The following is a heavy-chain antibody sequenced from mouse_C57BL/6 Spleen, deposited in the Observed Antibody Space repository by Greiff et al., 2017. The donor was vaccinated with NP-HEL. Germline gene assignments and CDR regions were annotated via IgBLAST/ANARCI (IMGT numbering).Heavy chain of an antibody. J-gene: IGHJ3*01. CDR1: GFTFSDYY. Sequence: EVQLVESEGGLVQPGSSMKLSCTASGFTFSDYYMAWVRQVPEKGLEWVANINYDGSSTYYLDSLKSRFIISRDNAKNILYLQMSSLKSEDTATYYCARDGGNDYDKGWFAYWGQGTLVTVSA. D-gene: IGHD2-4*01. CDR2: INYDGSST. CDR3: ARDGGNDYDKGWFAY. V-gene: IGHV5-16*01.